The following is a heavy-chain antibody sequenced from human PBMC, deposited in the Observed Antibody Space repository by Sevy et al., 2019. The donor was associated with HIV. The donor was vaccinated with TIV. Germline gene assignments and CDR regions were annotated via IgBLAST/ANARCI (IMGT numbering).Heavy chain of an antibody. V-gene: IGHV1-2*06. CDR3: ARMGTYTRDAFDI. J-gene: IGHJ3*02. CDR1: GYTFTGYY. Sequence: ASVKVSCKASGYTFTGYYMHWVRQAPGQGLEWMGRINPNSGGRNYAQRFQGRVTMTRDTSISTAYMELSRLRSDDTAVYYCARMGTYTRDAFDIWGQGTIVTVSS. D-gene: IGHD3-16*01. CDR2: INPNSGGR.